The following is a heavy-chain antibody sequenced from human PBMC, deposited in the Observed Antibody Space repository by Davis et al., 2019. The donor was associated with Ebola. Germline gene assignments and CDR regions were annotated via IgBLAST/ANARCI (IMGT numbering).Heavy chain of an antibody. CDR2: ISGSGGST. CDR3: AKDKNYDFWSGYPHDAFDI. D-gene: IGHD3-3*01. V-gene: IGHV3-23*01. Sequence: PGGSLRLSCAASGFTFSSYAMSWVRQTPGKGLEWVSAISGSGGSTYYADSVKGRFAISRDNSKNTLYLQMNSLRAEDTAIYYCAKDKNYDFWSGYPHDAFDIWGQGTMVTVSS. J-gene: IGHJ3*02. CDR1: GFTFSSYA.